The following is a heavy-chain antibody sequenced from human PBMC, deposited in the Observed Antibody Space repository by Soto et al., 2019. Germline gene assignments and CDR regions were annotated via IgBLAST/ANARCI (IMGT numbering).Heavy chain of an antibody. D-gene: IGHD2-15*01. CDR3: ATTLVVVKDAFDI. Sequence: PGGSLRLSCAASGFTFSSYEMNWVRQAPGKGLEWVSYISSSGSTIYYADSVKGRFTISRDNAKNSLYLQMNSLRAEDTAVYYCATTLVVVKDAFDIWGQGTMVTVSS. CDR1: GFTFSSYE. J-gene: IGHJ3*02. V-gene: IGHV3-48*03. CDR2: ISSSGSTI.